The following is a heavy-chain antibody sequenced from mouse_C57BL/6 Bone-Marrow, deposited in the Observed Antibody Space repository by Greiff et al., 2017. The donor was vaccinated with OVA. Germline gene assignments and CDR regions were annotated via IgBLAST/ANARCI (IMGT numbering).Heavy chain of an antibody. CDR1: GFTFSSYA. CDR3: ARGGWDGYFDY. Sequence: EVKLVESGGGLVKPGGSLKLSCAASGFTFSSYAMSWVRQTPEKRLEWVATISDGGSYTYYPDNVKGRFTISRDNAKNNLYLQMSHLKSEDTAMYYCARGGWDGYFDYWGQGTTRTVSS. CDR2: ISDGGSYT. V-gene: IGHV5-4*03. J-gene: IGHJ2*01. D-gene: IGHD4-1*01.